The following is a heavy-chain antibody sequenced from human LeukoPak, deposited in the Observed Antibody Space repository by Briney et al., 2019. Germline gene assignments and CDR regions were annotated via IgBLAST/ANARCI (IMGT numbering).Heavy chain of an antibody. CDR2: ISSSSSTI. Sequence: GGSLRLSCAASGFTFSSYSMNWVRQAPGKGLEWVSYISSSSSTIYYADSVKGRFTISRDNAKNSLYLQMNSLRAEDTAVYYRARATGGGVIIYWGQGTLVTVSS. D-gene: IGHD3-10*01. CDR3: ARATGGGVIIY. V-gene: IGHV3-48*01. CDR1: GFTFSSYS. J-gene: IGHJ4*02.